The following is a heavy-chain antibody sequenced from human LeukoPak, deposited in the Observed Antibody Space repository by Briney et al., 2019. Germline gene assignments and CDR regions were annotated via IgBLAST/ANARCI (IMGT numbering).Heavy chain of an antibody. CDR3: AKSGIWWLRVDY. CDR2: ISYDGSNK. Sequence: GGSLRLSCAASGFTFSSYGMHWVRQAPRKGLEWVAVISYDGSNKYYADSVKGRFTISRDNSKNTLYLQMNSLRAEDTAVYYCAKSGIWWLRVDYWGQGTLVTVSS. V-gene: IGHV3-30*18. J-gene: IGHJ4*02. D-gene: IGHD5-12*01. CDR1: GFTFSSYG.